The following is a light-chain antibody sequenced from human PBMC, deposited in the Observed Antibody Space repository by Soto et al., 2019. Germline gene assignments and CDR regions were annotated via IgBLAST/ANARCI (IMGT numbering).Light chain of an antibody. J-gene: IGKJ2*01. CDR1: QVISNY. V-gene: IGKV1-33*01. Sequence: DIQMTQSASSLSASVGDRVTITCQASQVISNYLNWYQQKPGKAPKLQIYDISTLEIGVPSRFSGSGSGTDFTFTITGLQPEDIATYYCQQYENLPYTFGQGTKLEI. CDR3: QQYENLPYT. CDR2: DIS.